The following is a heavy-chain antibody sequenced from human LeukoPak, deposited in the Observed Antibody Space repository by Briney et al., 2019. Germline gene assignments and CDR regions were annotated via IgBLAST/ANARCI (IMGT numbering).Heavy chain of an antibody. CDR3: AMLRLGELSLLANAYDI. CDR2: VHQTGSS. J-gene: IGHJ3*02. V-gene: IGHV4-38-2*01. Sequence: PSETLSLTCDVSGSSVNSDQYWGWMRHSPGAGLEWIGSVHQTGSSYYNPSLGSRVSLSIDSTKNSFSLRLTSVTAADTAVYYCAMLRLGELSLLANAYDIWGQGTMVIVSS. D-gene: IGHD3-16*02. CDR1: GSSVNSDQY.